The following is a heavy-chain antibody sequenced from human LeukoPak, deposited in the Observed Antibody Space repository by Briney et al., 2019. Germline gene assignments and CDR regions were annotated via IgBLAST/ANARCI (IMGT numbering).Heavy chain of an antibody. D-gene: IGHD2-2*01. V-gene: IGHV4-34*01. CDR2: INHSGST. Sequence: SETLSLTCAVYGGSFSGYYWSWICQPPGKGPEWIGEINHSGSTNYNPSLKSRVTISVDTSKNQFSLKLSSVTAADTAVYYCARGARYCSSTSCFRRQWFDPWGQGTLVTVSS. J-gene: IGHJ5*02. CDR3: ARGARYCSSTSCFRRQWFDP. CDR1: GGSFSGYY.